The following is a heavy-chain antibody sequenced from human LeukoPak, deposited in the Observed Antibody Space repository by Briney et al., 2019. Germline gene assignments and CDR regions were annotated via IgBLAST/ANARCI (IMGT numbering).Heavy chain of an antibody. Sequence: SETLSLTCTVSGVSISSSNSYWGWIRQPPGKGLEWIGSIYYSGNTYYNASLKSQVSISIDTSKNQFSLKLSSVTAADTAVYFCAKDVFRWAFDIWGQGTMVTVSS. CDR2: IYYSGNT. CDR3: AKDVFRWAFDI. V-gene: IGHV4-39*07. J-gene: IGHJ3*02. D-gene: IGHD5-24*01. CDR1: GVSISSSNSY.